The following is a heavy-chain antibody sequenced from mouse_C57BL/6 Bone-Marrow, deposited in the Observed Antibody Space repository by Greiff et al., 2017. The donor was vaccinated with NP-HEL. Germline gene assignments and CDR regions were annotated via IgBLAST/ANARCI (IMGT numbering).Heavy chain of an antibody. CDR3: ARENDYDYAMDY. CDR1: GYAFSSSW. V-gene: IGHV1-82*01. J-gene: IGHJ4*01. D-gene: IGHD2-4*01. CDR2: IYPGDGDT. Sequence: QVQLKQSGPELVKPGASVKISCKASGYAFSSSWMNWVKQRPGKGLEWIGRIYPGDGDTNYNGKFKGKATLTADKSSSTAYMQLSSLTSEDSAVYFCARENDYDYAMDYWGQGTSVTVSS.